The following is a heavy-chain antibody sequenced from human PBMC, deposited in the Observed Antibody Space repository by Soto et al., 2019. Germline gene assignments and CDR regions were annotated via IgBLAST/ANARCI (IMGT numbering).Heavy chain of an antibody. CDR3: ARSRANYYDSRGYYYSTFDY. CDR2: IIPMFGTA. Sequence: QVQLVQSGAEVKKPGSSVKVSCKTSGGTFSSYAISWVRQAPGQGLEWMGGIIPMFGTANYAQKFQGRVTITADESTSTAYMKLSSLRSEDTAVYYCARSRANYYDSRGYYYSTFDYWGQGTLVTVSS. D-gene: IGHD3-22*01. CDR1: GGTFSSYA. V-gene: IGHV1-69*12. J-gene: IGHJ4*02.